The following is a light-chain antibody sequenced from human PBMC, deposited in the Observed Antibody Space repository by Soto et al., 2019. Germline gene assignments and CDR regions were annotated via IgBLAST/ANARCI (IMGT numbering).Light chain of an antibody. CDR1: SRDVGGYTY. CDR3: SSYTSSNTLELV. J-gene: IGLJ2*01. V-gene: IGLV2-14*01. Sequence: QSVLTQPASVSGSPGQSITISCTGTSRDVGGYTYVSWYQQHPGKAPNLMIYEVSNRPSGVSNRFSGSKSGNTASLTISGLQAADEAEYYCSSYTSSNTLELVFGGGTKLTVL. CDR2: EVS.